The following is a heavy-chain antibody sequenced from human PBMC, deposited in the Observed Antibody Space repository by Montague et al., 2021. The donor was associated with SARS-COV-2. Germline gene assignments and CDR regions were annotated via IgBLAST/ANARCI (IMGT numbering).Heavy chain of an antibody. Sequence: SETLSLTCAVRGGSFSGYSWIWIRQPPGKGLEWIGEVKHSGDTKYNTSLKSRVAISIDTSKNQFSLKLSSVTAPDTAVYYCARLGDGVVPSPILGVGPYYSYYYMDVWGRGTTVTVSS. V-gene: IGHV4-34*01. D-gene: IGHD3-10*01. CDR3: ARLGDGVVPSPILGVGPYYSYYYMDV. CDR1: GGSFSGYS. J-gene: IGHJ6*03. CDR2: VKHSGDT.